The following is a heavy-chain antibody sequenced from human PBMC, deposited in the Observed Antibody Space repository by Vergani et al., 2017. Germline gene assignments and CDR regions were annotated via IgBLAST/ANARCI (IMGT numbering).Heavy chain of an antibody. CDR3: ARSLPYCTSGSCPAI. D-gene: IGHD2-15*01. J-gene: IGHJ4*02. V-gene: IGHV4-59*08. Sequence: QVQLQESGPGLVKPSETLSLTCTVSGGSISSYYWSWIRQPPGKGLEWIGYIYYSGSTNYNPSLKSRVSISVDTSKSQFSLKLNSVTVADTAVYYCARSLPYCTSGSCPAIWGQGTLVTVSS. CDR1: GGSISSYY. CDR2: IYYSGST.